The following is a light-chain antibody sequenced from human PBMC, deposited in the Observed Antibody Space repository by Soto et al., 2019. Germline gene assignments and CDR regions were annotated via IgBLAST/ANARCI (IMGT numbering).Light chain of an antibody. CDR2: DAS. V-gene: IGKV3-20*01. CDR3: QQYGSSPKFT. CDR1: QSVSSSY. J-gene: IGKJ3*01. Sequence: EIALTQSPVTLSLSPAERATLSCRASQSVSSSYLAWDQQKPGQAPRLLIYDASSRATGSPDRFSGSGSGTDFTLTITRREPEDFAVYYCQQYGSSPKFTFGPGTKVDIK.